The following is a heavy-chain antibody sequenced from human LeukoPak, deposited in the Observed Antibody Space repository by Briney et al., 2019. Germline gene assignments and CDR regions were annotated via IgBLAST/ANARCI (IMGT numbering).Heavy chain of an antibody. D-gene: IGHD3-16*01. V-gene: IGHV3-30*09. Sequence: SGGSLRLSCAASGFTFSSYAMHWVRQAPGKGLEWVAVISYDGSNKYYADSVKGRFAISRDNSKNTLYLQMNSLRAKDTAVYYCARALGGDWFDPWGQGTLVTVSS. CDR1: GFTFSSYA. CDR3: ARALGGDWFDP. J-gene: IGHJ5*02. CDR2: ISYDGSNK.